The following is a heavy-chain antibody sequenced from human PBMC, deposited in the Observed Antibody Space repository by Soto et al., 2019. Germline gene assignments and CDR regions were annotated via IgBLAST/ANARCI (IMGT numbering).Heavy chain of an antibody. CDR3: VSQRTTVITQAYFDY. Sequence: SETLSLTCSVAGGSMNSYFWSWIRQSPGKGLEWIGNVYYSGSTNYNPSLKSRVTISVDTSKNQFSLNLSSVTASDTAVYFCVSQRTTVITQAYFDYWGPGALVTVSS. D-gene: IGHD4-4*01. CDR2: VYYSGST. V-gene: IGHV4-59*08. J-gene: IGHJ4*02. CDR1: GGSMNSYF.